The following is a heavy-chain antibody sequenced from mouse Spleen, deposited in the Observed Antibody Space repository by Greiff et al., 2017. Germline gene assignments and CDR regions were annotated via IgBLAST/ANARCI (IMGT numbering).Heavy chain of an antibody. J-gene: IGHJ3*01. D-gene: IGHD2-13*01. CDR2: IYPSDSET. Sequence: QVQLQQSGAELARPGASVKMSCKASGYTFTSYTMHWVKQRPGQGLEWIGNIYPSDSETHYNQKFKDKATLTVDKSSSTAYMQLSSLTSEDSAVYYCAISGDSAWFAYWGQGTLVTVSA. CDR3: AISGDSAWFAY. CDR1: GYTFTSYT. V-gene: IGHV1-4*01.